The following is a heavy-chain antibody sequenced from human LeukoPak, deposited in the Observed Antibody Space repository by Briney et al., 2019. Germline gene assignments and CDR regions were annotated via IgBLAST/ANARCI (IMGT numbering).Heavy chain of an antibody. D-gene: IGHD6-25*01. J-gene: IGHJ3*02. CDR2: INPNTGVT. CDR3: ARDRSATNTADAFDI. CDR1: GYTFTGYY. V-gene: IGHV1-2*02. Sequence: ASVNVSCKASGYTFTGYYIHWVRQAPGQGLEWMGWINPNTGVTKYAQKFQGSVTMTRDTSISTVYMEVISLTSDDTAVYYCARDRSATNTADAFDIWGQGTMVTVSS.